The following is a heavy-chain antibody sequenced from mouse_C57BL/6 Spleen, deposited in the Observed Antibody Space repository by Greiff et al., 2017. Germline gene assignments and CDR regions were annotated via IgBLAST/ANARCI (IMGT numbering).Heavy chain of an antibody. Sequence: VQLQQPGAELVKPGASVKLSCKASGYTFTSYWMHWVKQRPGRGLEWIGSIDPNSGGTKYNEKFKSKATLTVDKPSSTAYMQLSSLTSEDSAVYYCARYDDYSIDYWGQGTSVTVSS. CDR1: GYTFTSYW. CDR2: IDPNSGGT. D-gene: IGHD2-12*01. CDR3: ARYDDYSIDY. V-gene: IGHV1-72*01. J-gene: IGHJ4*01.